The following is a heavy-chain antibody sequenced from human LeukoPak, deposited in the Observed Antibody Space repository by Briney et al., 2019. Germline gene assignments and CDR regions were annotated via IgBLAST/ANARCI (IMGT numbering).Heavy chain of an antibody. Sequence: GGSLRLSCAASGFTFSSYAMHWVRQAPGKGLEWVAVISYDGSNKYYADSVKGRFTISRDNSKNTLYLQMNSLRAEDTAVYYCGRVGVAYCGGDCYRGYGGRGPLVTVSS. D-gene: IGHD2-21*02. CDR1: GFTFSSYA. CDR3: GRVGVAYCGGDCYRGY. V-gene: IGHV3-30-3*01. CDR2: ISYDGSNK. J-gene: IGHJ4*02.